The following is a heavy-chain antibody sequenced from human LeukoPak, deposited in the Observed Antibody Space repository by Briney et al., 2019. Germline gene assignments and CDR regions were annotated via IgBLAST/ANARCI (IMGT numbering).Heavy chain of an antibody. Sequence: GGSLRLSCAASGFTVSSNYMNWARQAPGKGLEWVSVIYGGGNIYYADSVKGRFTISRDNSKNTLYLQMNSLRAEDTAVYYCARGAGYNYPYYFDYWGQGTLVTVSS. V-gene: IGHV3-53*01. D-gene: IGHD5-24*01. CDR1: GFTVSSNY. CDR2: IYGGGNI. J-gene: IGHJ4*02. CDR3: ARGAGYNYPYYFDY.